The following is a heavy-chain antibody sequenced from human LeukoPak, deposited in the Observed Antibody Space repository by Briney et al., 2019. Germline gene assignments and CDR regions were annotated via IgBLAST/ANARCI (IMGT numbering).Heavy chain of an antibody. CDR2: IIPIFNKA. D-gene: IGHD4-23*01. CDR1: GGTFSNYA. V-gene: IGHV1-69*13. J-gene: IGHJ4*02. CDR3: ARGWLAETTVVTPYNY. Sequence: SVKVSCKASGGTFSNYAINWVRQAPGQGLEWMGGIIPIFNKANYAQKFQGRVTITADESTRTAYMELISLRSGDTAVYYCARGWLAETTVVTPYNYWGRGTLASVSS.